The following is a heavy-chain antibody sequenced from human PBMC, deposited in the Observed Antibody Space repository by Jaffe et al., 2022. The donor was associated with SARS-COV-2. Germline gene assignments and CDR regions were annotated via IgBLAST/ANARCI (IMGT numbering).Heavy chain of an antibody. CDR2: INPNSGGT. Sequence: QVQLVQSGAEVKKPGASVKVSCKASGYTFTGYYMHWVRQAPGQGLEWMGRINPNSGGTNYAQKFQGRVTMTRDTSISTAYMELSRLRSDDTAVYYCARVSDEVDTAMVFGNWFDPWGQGTLVTVSS. D-gene: IGHD5-18*01. V-gene: IGHV1-2*06. J-gene: IGHJ5*02. CDR1: GYTFTGYY. CDR3: ARVSDEVDTAMVFGNWFDP.